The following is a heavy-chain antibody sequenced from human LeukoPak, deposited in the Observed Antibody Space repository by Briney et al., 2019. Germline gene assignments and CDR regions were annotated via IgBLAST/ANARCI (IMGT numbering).Heavy chain of an antibody. V-gene: IGHV1-46*01. CDR2: INPSSGAT. Sequence: AAVKFSCKTSGYTFTSYYIHWVRQPPGQGLEWMGIINPSSGATNYEQKFQGRVTMTRDTSTSTVYMELSSQRSEDTAVYYCARATNFYYYYGMDVWGQAPTVTVSS. D-gene: IGHD1-26*01. CDR1: GYTFTSYY. CDR3: ARATNFYYYYGMDV. J-gene: IGHJ6*02.